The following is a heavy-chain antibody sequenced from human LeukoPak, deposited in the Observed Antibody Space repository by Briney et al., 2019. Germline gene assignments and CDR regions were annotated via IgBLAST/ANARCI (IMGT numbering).Heavy chain of an antibody. CDR1: GWSFSGYY. Sequence: SETLSLTCAVYGWSFSGYYWSWIRQPPGKGLEWIGETNHSGSTNYNPSLKSRVTISVDTSKKQFSLKLSSVTAADTAVYYCVTYYFDSSGPKKNYWGQGTLVTVSS. D-gene: IGHD3-22*01. J-gene: IGHJ4*02. CDR3: VTYYFDSSGPKKNY. CDR2: TNHSGST. V-gene: IGHV4-34*01.